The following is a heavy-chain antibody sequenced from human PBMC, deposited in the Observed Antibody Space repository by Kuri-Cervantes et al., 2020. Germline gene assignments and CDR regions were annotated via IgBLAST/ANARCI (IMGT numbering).Heavy chain of an antibody. CDR3: ARGRVGATTYGRPFDY. Sequence: ASVKVSCKASGYTFTSYAMHWVRQAPGQRLEWMGWINAGNGNTKYSQKFQGRVTITRDTSASTAYMELSSLRSEDTAVYYCARGRVGATTYGRPFDYWGQGTLVTVSS. D-gene: IGHD1-26*01. V-gene: IGHV1-3*01. J-gene: IGHJ4*02. CDR1: GYTFTSYA. CDR2: INAGNGNT.